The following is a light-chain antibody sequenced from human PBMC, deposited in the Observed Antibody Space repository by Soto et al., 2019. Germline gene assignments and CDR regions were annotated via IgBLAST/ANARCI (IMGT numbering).Light chain of an antibody. CDR1: QGISSA. J-gene: IGKJ5*01. CDR3: QQFNSYPIT. Sequence: IQLTQSPSSLSASVGDRVTITCRASQGISSALAWYQQKPGKAPKVLIYDASSLKSGVPSRFSGSGSGTDFTLTISSLQPEDFATYYCQQFNSYPITFGQGTRLEIK. V-gene: IGKV1-13*02. CDR2: DAS.